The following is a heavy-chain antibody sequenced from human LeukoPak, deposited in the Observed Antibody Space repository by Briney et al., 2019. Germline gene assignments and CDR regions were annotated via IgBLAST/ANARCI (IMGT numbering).Heavy chain of an antibody. J-gene: IGHJ4*02. Sequence: GGSLRLSCAASGFTFSSYWMHWVRHTPGEGLVWVSRINGDGSSTSYADSVKGRFTLSRDNAKNKLYLQMNSLRAEDTAVYYCAVGTKPLSYHFFDYWGQGALVTVSS. V-gene: IGHV3-74*01. CDR3: AVGTKPLSYHFFDY. CDR1: GFTFSSYW. D-gene: IGHD1-7*01. CDR2: INGDGSST.